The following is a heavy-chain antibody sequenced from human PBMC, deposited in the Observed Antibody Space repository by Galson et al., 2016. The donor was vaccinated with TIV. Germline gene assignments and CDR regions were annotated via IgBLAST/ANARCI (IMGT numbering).Heavy chain of an antibody. V-gene: IGHV2-70*11. CDR3: ARNSGHYYGIDV. CDR2: IDWDGDK. CDR1: GFSLRTSGMC. Sequence: PALVKPTQTLTLTCSFSGFSLRTSGMCVSWIRQPPGKALEWLARIDWDGDKYYNASPKTRVSISKDTSKNQVVLTMTNMDQVDTGTYYCARNSGHYYGIDVWGQRTPVTVSS. J-gene: IGHJ6*02.